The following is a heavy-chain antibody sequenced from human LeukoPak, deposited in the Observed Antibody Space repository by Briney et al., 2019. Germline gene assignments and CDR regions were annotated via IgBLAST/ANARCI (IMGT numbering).Heavy chain of an antibody. V-gene: IGHV3-7*05. CDR1: GFTFSNYW. CDR3: ARFVPQVPPNY. Sequence: GGSLRLSCAASGFTFSNYWMTWVCQAPGKGLEWVANIKQDGTETYYVDSMKGRFTISRDNAKNSLYLQMNSLRAEDTAVYYCARFVPQVPPNYWGQGTLVTVSS. J-gene: IGHJ4*02. CDR2: IKQDGTET. D-gene: IGHD2-2*01.